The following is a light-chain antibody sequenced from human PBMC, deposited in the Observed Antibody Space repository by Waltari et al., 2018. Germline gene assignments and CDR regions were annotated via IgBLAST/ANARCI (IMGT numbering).Light chain of an antibody. V-gene: IGLV1-44*01. CDR3: AFLDERQDGYV. J-gene: IGLJ1*01. CDR1: RFNVRCYT. CDR2: YND. Sequence: QTMVTKQTSVSVTFRQNVTIPCSRDRFNVRCYTVNWYQKLPGTAPKLIIFYNDERPSCVPDRFSGSKSGASASLAISGLQSEDEGDYYCAFLDERQDGYVFGTGAKV.